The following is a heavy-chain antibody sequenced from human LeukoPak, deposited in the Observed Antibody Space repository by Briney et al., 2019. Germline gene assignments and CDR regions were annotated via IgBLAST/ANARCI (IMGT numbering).Heavy chain of an antibody. CDR3: AKDRITMVRGVITY. V-gene: IGHV3-23*01. Sequence: PGGTLRLSCAASGFTFSSYGMSWVRQAPGKGLEWVSAISGSGGSTYYADSVKGRFTISRDNSKNTLYLQMNSLRAEDTAVYYCAKDRITMVRGVITYWGQGTLVTVSS. J-gene: IGHJ4*02. CDR2: ISGSGGST. CDR1: GFTFSSYG. D-gene: IGHD3-10*01.